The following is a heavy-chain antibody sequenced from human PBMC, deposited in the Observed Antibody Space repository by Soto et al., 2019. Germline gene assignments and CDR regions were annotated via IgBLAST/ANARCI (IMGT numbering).Heavy chain of an antibody. Sequence: QLQLQESGSGLVKPSQTLSLTCAVSGGSISSGGYSWSWIRQPPGKGLEWIGYSYHSGSTYYNPSLKSRXXISXXXXXXXSSLXLXSVTAADTAVYYCARVPDVWGQGTTVTVSS. CDR2: SYHSGST. J-gene: IGHJ6*02. CDR3: ARVPDV. CDR1: GGSISSGGYS. V-gene: IGHV4-30-2*01.